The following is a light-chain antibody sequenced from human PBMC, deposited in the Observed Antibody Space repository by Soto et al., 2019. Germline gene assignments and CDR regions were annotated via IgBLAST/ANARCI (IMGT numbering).Light chain of an antibody. Sequence: EIVLTQSPGTLSLSPGERATLSCRASQSVSSSYLAWYQQKPGQAPRLLIYGASNRATGIPDRFSGSGSGTDFTLTISRLEPEDFAVYYCQQYGSSPPYTFGQGTKVGIK. CDR1: QSVSSSY. CDR3: QQYGSSPPYT. J-gene: IGKJ2*01. CDR2: GAS. V-gene: IGKV3-20*01.